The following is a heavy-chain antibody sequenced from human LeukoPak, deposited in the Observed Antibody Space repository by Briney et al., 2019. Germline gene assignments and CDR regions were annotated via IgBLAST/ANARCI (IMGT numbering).Heavy chain of an antibody. D-gene: IGHD3-3*01. CDR1: GGSISSSSYY. V-gene: IGHV4-39*01. Sequence: SETLSLTCTVSGGSISSSSYYWGWIRQPPGKGLEWIGSIYYSGSTYYNPSLKSRVTIPVDTSKNQFSLKLSSVTAADAAVYYCARHRAGDVPYYDFWSGSPDYFDYWGQGTLVTVSS. CDR2: IYYSGST. CDR3: ARHRAGDVPYYDFWSGSPDYFDY. J-gene: IGHJ4*02.